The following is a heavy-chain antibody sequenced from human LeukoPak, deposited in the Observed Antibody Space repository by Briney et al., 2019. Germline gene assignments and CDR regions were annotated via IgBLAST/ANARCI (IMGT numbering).Heavy chain of an antibody. CDR3: FSTGSYYDY. CDR1: GFTFSGSD. Sequence: GGSLSLSCAASGFTFSGSDMHWVRQASGKGLVWVGRIRSKANSYATAYAASVKGRFTISRDDSKNTAYLQMNSLKTEDTAVYYCFSTGSYYDYWGQGTLVTVSS. D-gene: IGHD2-8*02. V-gene: IGHV3-73*01. CDR2: IRSKANSYAT. J-gene: IGHJ4*02.